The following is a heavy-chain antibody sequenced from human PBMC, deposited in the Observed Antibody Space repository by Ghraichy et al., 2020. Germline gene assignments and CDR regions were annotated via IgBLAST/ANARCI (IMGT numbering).Heavy chain of an antibody. V-gene: IGHV2-5*02. CDR1: VFSLSTNGVG. Sequence: SGPTLVKPTQTLTLTCSFSVFSLSTNGVGVGWIRQPPGKALEWLALIYWDDEKRYSPSLKSRLTITKDTSKNQVVLTMTNLDPVDTATYYCAHRHPSCDSGMCYGKAFFGYWGQGTLFTVSS. CDR3: AHRHPSCDSGMCYGKAFFGY. J-gene: IGHJ4*02. D-gene: IGHD2/OR15-2a*01. CDR2: IYWDDEK.